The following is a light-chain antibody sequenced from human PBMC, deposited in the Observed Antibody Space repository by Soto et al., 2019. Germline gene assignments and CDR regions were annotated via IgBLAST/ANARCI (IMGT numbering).Light chain of an antibody. Sequence: QSALTQPASVSGSPGQSITISCTGTSRDVGGYNYVSWYQQQPGKVPKLIIYEVNKRPSGVPDRFSGSKSGNTASLTVSGLQAEDEADYYCSSYAGSSNVFGTGTKLTVL. CDR2: EVN. CDR1: SRDVGGYNY. CDR3: SSYAGSSNV. J-gene: IGLJ1*01. V-gene: IGLV2-8*01.